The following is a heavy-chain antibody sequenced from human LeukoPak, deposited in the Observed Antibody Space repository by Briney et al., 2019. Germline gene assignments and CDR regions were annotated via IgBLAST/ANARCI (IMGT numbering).Heavy chain of an antibody. CDR1: GFTFSSYA. J-gene: IGHJ4*02. D-gene: IGHD2-21*02. Sequence: GGSLRLSCAASGFTFSSYAMSWVRQAPGKGLEWVSAISGSGGSTYYADSVKGRFTISRDNSKNTLYLQMNSLRAEDTAVYYCAKDGTYCGGDCYPKFDYWGQGTLVTVSS. CDR2: ISGSGGST. CDR3: AKDGTYCGGDCYPKFDY. V-gene: IGHV3-23*01.